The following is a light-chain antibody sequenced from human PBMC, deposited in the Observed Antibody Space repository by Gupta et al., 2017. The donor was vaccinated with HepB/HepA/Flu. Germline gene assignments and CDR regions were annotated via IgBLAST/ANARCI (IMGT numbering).Light chain of an antibody. CDR2: AAS. CDR1: QGISSY. J-gene: IGKJ4*01. V-gene: IGKV1-9*01. Sequence: DIQLTQSPSFLSESVGDRVTITCRASQGISSYLAWYQQKPGKAPKLLIYAASTLQSGVPSRFSGSGSGTEFTLTISSLQPEDFATYYCQQLNSYPNTFGGGTKVEIK. CDR3: QQLNSYPNT.